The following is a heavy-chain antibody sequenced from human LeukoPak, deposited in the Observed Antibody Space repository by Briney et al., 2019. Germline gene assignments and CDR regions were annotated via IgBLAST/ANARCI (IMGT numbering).Heavy chain of an antibody. Sequence: SLTLSLTCTVSGGSISSGDYYWSWIRQPPGKGLEWIGYIYYSGSTYYNPSLKSRVTISVDTSKNQFSLKLSSVTAADTAVYYCARVNDFWSGYYVPSAYYFDYWGQGTLVTVSS. V-gene: IGHV4-30-4*08. D-gene: IGHD3-3*01. J-gene: IGHJ4*02. CDR2: IYYSGST. CDR3: ARVNDFWSGYYVPSAYYFDY. CDR1: GGSISSGDYY.